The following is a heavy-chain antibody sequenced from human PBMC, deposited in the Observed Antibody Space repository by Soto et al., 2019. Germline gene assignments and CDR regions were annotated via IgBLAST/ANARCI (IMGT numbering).Heavy chain of an antibody. Sequence: SETLSLTCTVSGDSISSGGYYWRWIRQHPGKGLEWIGYIYYSGSTYYNPSLKSRVTISVDTSKNQFSLKLSSVTAADTAVYYCARVFGFGGMDVWGQGTTVTVSS. CDR3: ARVFGFGGMDV. D-gene: IGHD3-10*01. J-gene: IGHJ6*02. CDR2: IYYSGST. CDR1: GDSISSGGYY. V-gene: IGHV4-31*03.